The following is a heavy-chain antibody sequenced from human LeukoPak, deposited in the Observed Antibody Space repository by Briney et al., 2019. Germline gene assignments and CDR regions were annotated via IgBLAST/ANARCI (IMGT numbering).Heavy chain of an antibody. CDR1: GGSISSSSYY. CDR3: AREGSPEVEVTMNYWFDP. CDR2: IYYSGST. D-gene: IGHD3-22*01. V-gene: IGHV4-39*07. Sequence: SETLSLTCTVSGGSISSSSYYWGWIRQPPGKGLEWIGSIYYSGSTYYNPSLKSRVTISVDTSKNQFSLKLSSVTAADTAVYYCAREGSPEVEVTMNYWFDPWAREPWSPSPQ. J-gene: IGHJ5*02.